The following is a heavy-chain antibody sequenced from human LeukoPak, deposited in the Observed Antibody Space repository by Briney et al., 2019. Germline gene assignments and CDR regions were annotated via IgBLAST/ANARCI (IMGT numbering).Heavy chain of an antibody. J-gene: IGHJ6*04. CDR2: ISSSSYT. CDR3: ARDTRLAVADRGDMDV. V-gene: IGHV3-11*06. D-gene: IGHD6-19*01. Sequence: GGSLRLSCAASGFTFSDYYMSWIRQAPGKGLEWVSYISSSSYTNYADSVKGRFTISRDNAKNSLYLQMNSLRAEDTAVYYCARDTRLAVADRGDMDVWGKGTTVTVSS. CDR1: GFTFSDYY.